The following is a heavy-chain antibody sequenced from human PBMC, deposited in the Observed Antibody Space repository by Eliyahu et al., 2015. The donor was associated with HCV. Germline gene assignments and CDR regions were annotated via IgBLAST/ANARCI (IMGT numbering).Heavy chain of an antibody. CDR2: IYHSGST. D-gene: IGHD3-10*01. CDR1: GGXISSSNW. J-gene: IGHJ6*02. V-gene: IGHV4-4*02. CDR3: ALIQGRYGSGSYYRSTYGMDV. Sequence: QVQLQESGPGLVKPSGTLSLTCAVSGGXISSSNWWSWVRQPPGKGLEWIGEIYHSGSTNYNPSLKSRVTISVDKSKNQFSLKLSSVTAADTAVYYCALIQGRYGSGSYYRSTYGMDVWGQGTTVTVSS.